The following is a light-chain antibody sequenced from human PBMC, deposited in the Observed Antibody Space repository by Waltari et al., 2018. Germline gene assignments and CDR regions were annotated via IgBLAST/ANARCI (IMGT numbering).Light chain of an antibody. J-gene: IGKJ3*01. CDR1: QSITTS. Sequence: DIQMAQSPSSLSASVGDTVTITCRASQSITTSLNWYQQRPGQAPSLMVYAASSLPGGVPSRFSGSVSGTDFTLTINGLQPEDFATYYCQDSYSTLSFVFGPGTRVDVK. V-gene: IGKV1-39*01. CDR2: AAS. CDR3: QDSYSTLSFV.